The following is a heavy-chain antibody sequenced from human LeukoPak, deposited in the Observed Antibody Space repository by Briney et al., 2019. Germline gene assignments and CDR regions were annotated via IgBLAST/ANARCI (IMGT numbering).Heavy chain of an antibody. Sequence: GGSLTLSCAASEFTVSVNYMSWVRQAPGKGLEWVSAISGSGGSTYYADSVKGRFTISRDNSKNTLYLQMNSLRAEDTAVYYCAKDAINYYYYYMDVWGKGTTVTVSS. CDR1: EFTVSVNY. CDR2: ISGSGGST. CDR3: AKDAINYYYYYMDV. J-gene: IGHJ6*03. V-gene: IGHV3-23*01.